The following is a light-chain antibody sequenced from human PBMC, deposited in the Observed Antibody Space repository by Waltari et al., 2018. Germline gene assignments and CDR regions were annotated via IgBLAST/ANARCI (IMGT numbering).Light chain of an antibody. V-gene: IGLV2-18*02. J-gene: IGLJ2*01. Sequence: QSALTQPPSVSGSPGQSVTISCTGTSSAVGYYNRVSWYQQPPGAAPKLMIYEVTSRPDGVPDGLSGSKSGNTASLTSSGLQAEDEANYYCCSYTGSNTLVFGGGTKLTVL. CDR3: CSYTGSNTLV. CDR2: EVT. CDR1: SSAVGYYNR.